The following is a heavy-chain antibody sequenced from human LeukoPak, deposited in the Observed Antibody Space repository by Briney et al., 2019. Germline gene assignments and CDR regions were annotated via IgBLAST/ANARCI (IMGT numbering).Heavy chain of an antibody. CDR3: ARSPRDYGDPYSLDY. CDR2: ISAYNGNT. J-gene: IGHJ4*02. V-gene: IGHV1-18*01. D-gene: IGHD4-17*01. CDR1: GYTFTSYG. Sequence: SVKVSCKASGYTFTSYGISWVRQAPGQGLEWMGWISAYNGNTNYAQKLQGRVTMTTDTSTSTAYMELRSLRSDDTAVYYCARSPRDYGDPYSLDYWGQGTLVTVSS.